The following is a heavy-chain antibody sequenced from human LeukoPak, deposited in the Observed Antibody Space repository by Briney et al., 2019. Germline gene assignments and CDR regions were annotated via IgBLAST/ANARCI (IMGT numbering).Heavy chain of an antibody. CDR1: GFTFSSYW. J-gene: IGHJ4*02. CDR2: INSDGSDT. CDR3: VTPSPSIDF. V-gene: IGHV3-74*01. Sequence: GGSVRLSCAASGFTFSSYWVHCVRQAPGEGLVWVSRINSDGSDTSYGDSLKGRFPIHRDNATNTLYLQMNSLGAEDMAVYYCVTPSPSIDFWGQGTLVTVSS. D-gene: IGHD6-6*01.